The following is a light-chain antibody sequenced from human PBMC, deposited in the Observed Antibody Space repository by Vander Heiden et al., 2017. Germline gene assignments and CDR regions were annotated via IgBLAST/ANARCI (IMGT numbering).Light chain of an antibody. CDR3: QQYNNWPPWT. J-gene: IGKJ1*01. V-gene: IGKV3-15*01. CDR2: GAS. Sequence: EIVMTQSPATLSVSPGERATLSCRASQSVSSNLAWYQQNPGQAPRLLIYGASTRATGIPARCSGSGSGTEFTLTISSLQSEDFAVYYCQQYNNWPPWTFGQGTKVEIK. CDR1: QSVSSN.